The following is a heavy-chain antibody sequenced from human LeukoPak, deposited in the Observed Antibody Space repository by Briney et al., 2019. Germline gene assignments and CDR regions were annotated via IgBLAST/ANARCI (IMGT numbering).Heavy chain of an antibody. CDR3: ARLRYSSSSSEFDY. CDR2: IIPIFGTA. V-gene: IGHV1-69*05. J-gene: IGHJ4*02. D-gene: IGHD6-13*01. CDR1: GGTFSSYA. Sequence: ASVKVSCKASGGTFSSYAISWVRQAPGQGLEWMGGIIPIFGTANYAQKFQGRVTITTDESTSTAYMELSSLRSGDTAVYYCARLRYSSSSSEFDYWGQGTLVTVSS.